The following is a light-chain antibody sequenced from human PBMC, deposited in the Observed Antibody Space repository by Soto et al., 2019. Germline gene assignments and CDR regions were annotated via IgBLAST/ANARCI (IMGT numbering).Light chain of an antibody. Sequence: IVMTQSPGTLFLSPGERATLSCRASQGADSSYLAWYQQKPGQPPRLLIYGASTRATGIPDRFSGSGSGTDFTLTISRLEPEDFAVYYCQQYGSSLMYTFGQGTKLEIK. CDR2: GAS. V-gene: IGKV3-20*01. CDR1: QGADSSY. J-gene: IGKJ2*01. CDR3: QQYGSSLMYT.